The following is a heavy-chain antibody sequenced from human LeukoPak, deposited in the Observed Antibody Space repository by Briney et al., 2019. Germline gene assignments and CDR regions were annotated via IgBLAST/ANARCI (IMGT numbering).Heavy chain of an antibody. D-gene: IGHD3-22*01. J-gene: IGHJ4*02. CDR3: ARGDSSGYYYGYYFDY. CDR1: GGSISSGGYS. V-gene: IGHV4-30-2*01. CDR2: IYHSGSA. Sequence: SETLSLTCTVSGGSISSGGYSWSWIRQPPGKGLEWIGYIYHSGSAYYNPSLKSRVTISVDRSKNQFSLKLSSVTAADTAVYYCARGDSSGYYYGYYFDYWGQGTLVTVSS.